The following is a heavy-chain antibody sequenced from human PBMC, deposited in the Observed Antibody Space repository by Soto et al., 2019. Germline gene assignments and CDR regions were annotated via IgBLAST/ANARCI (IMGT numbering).Heavy chain of an antibody. CDR2: IIPIFGTA. D-gene: IGHD3-22*01. CDR1: GGTFSSYA. V-gene: IGHV1-69*13. Sequence: GPSVKVSCKASGGTFSSYAISWVRQAPGQGLEWMGGIIPIFGTANYAQKFQGRVTITADESTSTAYMELSSLRSEDTAVYYCASSEYYYDSSGYLYYWGQGTLVTVSS. CDR3: ASSEYYYDSSGYLYY. J-gene: IGHJ4*02.